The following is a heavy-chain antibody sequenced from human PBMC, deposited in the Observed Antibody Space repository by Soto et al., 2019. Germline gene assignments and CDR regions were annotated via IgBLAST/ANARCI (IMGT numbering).Heavy chain of an antibody. Sequence: GGSLRLSCAASGFTFSSYGMHWVRQAPGKGLEWVAVISYDGSNKYYADSVKGRFTISRDNSKNTLYLQMNSLRAEDTAVYYCAKELCRDGYNCFDSDYWGQGTLVTVSS. CDR1: GFTFSSYG. V-gene: IGHV3-30*18. D-gene: IGHD5-12*01. J-gene: IGHJ4*02. CDR2: ISYDGSNK. CDR3: AKELCRDGYNCFDSDY.